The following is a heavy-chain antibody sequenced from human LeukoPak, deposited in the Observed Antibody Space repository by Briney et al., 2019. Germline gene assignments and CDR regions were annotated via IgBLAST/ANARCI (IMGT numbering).Heavy chain of an antibody. V-gene: IGHV3-21*01. CDR2: ISDSDADT. J-gene: IGHJ4*02. Sequence: GGSLRLSCAASGFSFRSFTMHWVRQAPGKGLEWVSGISDSDADTHYADSVKGRFTISRDNAKNSLYLQMNSLRAEDTAVYYCARDQDTAIGLYYFDYWGQGTLVTVSS. D-gene: IGHD5-18*01. CDR1: GFSFRSFT. CDR3: ARDQDTAIGLYYFDY.